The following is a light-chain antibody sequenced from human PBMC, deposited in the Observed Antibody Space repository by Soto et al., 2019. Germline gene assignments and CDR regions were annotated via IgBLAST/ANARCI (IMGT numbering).Light chain of an antibody. Sequence: EIVLTQSPGTLSLSPGERDTLSCRASQSVSSHLAWYKQKPGQTPSLLIYDASNMATGIPARFSGSGSGTDFTLTISSLEPEDSAVYHCVQRTTWPWTCGQGSKMDIK. CDR2: DAS. CDR1: QSVSSH. V-gene: IGKV3-11*01. J-gene: IGKJ1*01. CDR3: VQRTTWPWT.